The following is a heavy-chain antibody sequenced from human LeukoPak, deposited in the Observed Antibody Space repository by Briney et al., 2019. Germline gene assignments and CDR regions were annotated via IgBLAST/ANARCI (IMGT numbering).Heavy chain of an antibody. Sequence: PPETLSLTCTVSGGSISSHYWSWIRQPPGKGLEWIGYIYYSGSTNYNPSLKSRVTISVDTSKNQFSLKLSSVTAADTAVYYCARGSWRYYDSSGYDYWGQGTLVTVSS. CDR1: GGSISSHY. CDR3: ARGSWRYYDSSGYDY. J-gene: IGHJ4*02. D-gene: IGHD3-22*01. V-gene: IGHV4-59*11. CDR2: IYYSGST.